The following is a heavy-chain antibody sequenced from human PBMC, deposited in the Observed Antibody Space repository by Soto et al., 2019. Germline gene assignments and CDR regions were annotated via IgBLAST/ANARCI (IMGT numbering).Heavy chain of an antibody. CDR2: IKQDGSEK. Sequence: GGSLRLSCAASGFTFSSYWMSWVRQAPGKGLEWVANIKQDGSEKYYVDSVKGRFTISRDNAKNSLYLQMNSLRAEDTAVYYCARDFTPIVVGAYYGMDVWGQGTTVTVSS. D-gene: IGHD2-2*01. J-gene: IGHJ6*02. CDR3: ARDFTPIVVGAYYGMDV. CDR1: GFTFSSYW. V-gene: IGHV3-7*05.